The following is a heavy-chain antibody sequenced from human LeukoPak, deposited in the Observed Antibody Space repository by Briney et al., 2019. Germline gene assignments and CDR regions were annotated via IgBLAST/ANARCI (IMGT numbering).Heavy chain of an antibody. CDR2: ISAYNGNT. CDR3: ARDGGSGWSRRLFDY. Sequence: SVKVACKASGYTFTSYGISWVRQPPGQGLEWMGWISAYNGNTNYAQKLQGRVTMTTDTSTSTAYMELRSLRSDDTAVYYCARDGGSGWSRRLFDYWGQGTLVTVSS. D-gene: IGHD6-19*01. V-gene: IGHV1-18*04. CDR1: GYTFTSYG. J-gene: IGHJ4*02.